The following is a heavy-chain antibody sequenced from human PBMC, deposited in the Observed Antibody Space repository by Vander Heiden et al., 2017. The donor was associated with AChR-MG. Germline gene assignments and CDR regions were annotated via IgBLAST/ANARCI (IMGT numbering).Heavy chain of an antibody. CDR2: ISSSSSYI. V-gene: IGHV3-21*01. J-gene: IGHJ6*03. CDR3: ARDPRRYCSSTSCYTWYYYYYMDV. Sequence: QAPGKGLEWVSSISSSSSYIYYADSVKGRFTISRDNAKNSLYLQMNSLRAEDTAVYYCARDPRRYCSSTSCYTWYYYYYMDVWGKGTTVTVSS. D-gene: IGHD2-2*02.